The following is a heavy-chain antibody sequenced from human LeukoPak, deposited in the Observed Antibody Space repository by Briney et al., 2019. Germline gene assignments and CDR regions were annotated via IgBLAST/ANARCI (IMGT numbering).Heavy chain of an antibody. CDR2: INQDGSEK. CDR3: ARAPTVLVGYCSSSSCQADY. V-gene: IGHV3-7*01. J-gene: IGHJ4*02. D-gene: IGHD2-2*01. CDR1: AFTFTSYW. Sequence: GGSLRLSCAASAFTFTSYWMNWVRQAPGKGLQWVANINQDGSEKYYVDSVKGRFTISRDNAGNSLYLQMNSLRVEDTAVYYCARAPTVLVGYCSSSSCQADYWGQGTLVTVSS.